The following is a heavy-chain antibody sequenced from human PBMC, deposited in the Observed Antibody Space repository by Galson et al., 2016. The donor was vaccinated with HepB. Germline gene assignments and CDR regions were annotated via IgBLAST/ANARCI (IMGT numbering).Heavy chain of an antibody. CDR3: AKDIRNRRYFDWSQYYYYGMDV. D-gene: IGHD3-9*01. J-gene: IGHJ6*02. CDR1: GFTFDDYA. Sequence: SLRLSCAAFGFTFDDYAMHWVRQAPGKGLEWVSGISWNSRTIGYADSVKGRFTISRDNAKNSLYLQMNSLRAEDTALYYCAKDIRNRRYFDWSQYYYYGMDVWGQGTTVTVSS. V-gene: IGHV3-9*01. CDR2: ISWNSRTI.